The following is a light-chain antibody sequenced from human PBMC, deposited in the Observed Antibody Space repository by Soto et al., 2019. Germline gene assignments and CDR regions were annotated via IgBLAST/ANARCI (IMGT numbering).Light chain of an antibody. CDR3: QQYYNWLPLT. V-gene: IGKV3-15*01. J-gene: IGKJ4*01. Sequence: EIVMRQSPATLSVSPGERATLSCRASQSVSSNLAWYQQKPGQAPRLLIYGASTRATGIPARFSGSGSGTEFTLTISSLQSEDFAVYYCQQYYNWLPLTFGGGTKVDIK. CDR1: QSVSSN. CDR2: GAS.